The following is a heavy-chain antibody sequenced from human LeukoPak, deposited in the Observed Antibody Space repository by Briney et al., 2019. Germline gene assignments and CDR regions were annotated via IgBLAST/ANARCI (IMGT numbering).Heavy chain of an antibody. CDR2: INHSGST. D-gene: IGHD2-15*01. CDR1: GGSFSGYY. CDR3: ARGRVVAATFFDY. Sequence: SETLSLTCAVYGGSFSGYYWSWIRQPSGKGLEWIGEINHSGSTNYNPSLKSRVTISVDTSKNQFSLKLSSVTAADTAVYYCARGRVVAATFFDYWGQGTLVTVSS. V-gene: IGHV4-34*01. J-gene: IGHJ4*02.